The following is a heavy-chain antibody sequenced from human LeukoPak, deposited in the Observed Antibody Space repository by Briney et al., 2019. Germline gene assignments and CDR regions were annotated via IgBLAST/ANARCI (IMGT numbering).Heavy chain of an antibody. CDR3: ARRGYSGYDGYYYYGMDV. Sequence: GASVTVSCKASGGTFSSYAISWVRQAPGQGLEWMGRIIPILGIANYAQKFQGRVTITADKSTSTAYMELSSLRSEDTAVYYCARRGYSGYDGYYYYGMDVWGQGTTVTVSS. J-gene: IGHJ6*02. D-gene: IGHD5-12*01. CDR1: GGTFSSYA. V-gene: IGHV1-69*04. CDR2: IIPILGIA.